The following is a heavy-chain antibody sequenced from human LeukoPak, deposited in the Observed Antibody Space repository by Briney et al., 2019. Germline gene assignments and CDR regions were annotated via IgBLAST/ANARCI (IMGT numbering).Heavy chain of an antibody. D-gene: IGHD6-13*01. CDR2: ITSGLTT. V-gene: IGHV3-23*01. CDR1: GFTFSSHA. Sequence: GGSLRLSCAASGFTFSSHAMTWVRQAPGKGLEWVSTITSGLTTYYADSLKARVTISRDNSNNALYLQMSSLRAEDTAVYHCAKGRGSSNWYFFDHWGQGTLVTVSS. CDR3: AKGRGSSNWYFFDH. J-gene: IGHJ4*02.